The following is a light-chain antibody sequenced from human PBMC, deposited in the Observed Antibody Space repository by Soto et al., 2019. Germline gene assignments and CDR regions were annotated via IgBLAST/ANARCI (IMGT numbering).Light chain of an antibody. CDR2: SIN. CDR3: LLFYGGAYV. V-gene: IGLV7-43*01. Sequence: QTVVIQEPSLTVSPGETITVTCTSSTGAVTSGYSPNWFQQKPGQAPRALIYSINKRHSWTPDRFSGSLLGGKAALTVSGVRPEDGADYSCLLFYGGAYVFGSGTKVTVL. CDR1: TGAVTSGYS. J-gene: IGLJ1*01.